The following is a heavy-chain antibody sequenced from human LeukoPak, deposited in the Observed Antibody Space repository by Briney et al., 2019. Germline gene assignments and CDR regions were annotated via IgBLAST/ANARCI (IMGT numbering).Heavy chain of an antibody. V-gene: IGHV3-7*01. CDR3: ARGSGFTTGGFDY. CDR2: IKQDGSEK. D-gene: IGHD3-22*01. CDR1: GFTFSSYW. Sequence: PGGSLRLSCAASGFTFSSYWMSWVRQAPGKGLEWVANIKQDGSEKYYVDSVKGRFTISRDNAKNSLYLQMYSLRAEDTAVYYCARGSGFTTGGFDYWGQGTLVTVSS. J-gene: IGHJ4*02.